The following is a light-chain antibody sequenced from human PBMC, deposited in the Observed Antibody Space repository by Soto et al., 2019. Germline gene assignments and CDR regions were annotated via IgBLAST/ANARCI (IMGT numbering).Light chain of an antibody. V-gene: IGKV3-15*01. J-gene: IGKJ1*01. CDR1: QSVSSN. CDR2: GAS. Sequence: EIGMTQSQATLSVSPGERATLSCRASQSVSSNLAWYQQNPGQAPRLLIYGASTRATGIPARFSGSGSGTAFTLTISSLQSEDFAVYYCQQYNNWPPWPFGQGTKVEIK. CDR3: QQYNNWPPWP.